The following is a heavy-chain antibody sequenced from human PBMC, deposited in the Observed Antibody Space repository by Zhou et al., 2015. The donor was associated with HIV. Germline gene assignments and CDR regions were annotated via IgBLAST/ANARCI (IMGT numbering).Heavy chain of an antibody. Sequence: QVQLVESGGGVVQPGRSLRLSCAASGFTFSSYAMHWVRQAPGEGLEWVAVISYDGSNKFYADSVKGRFTISRDNSKNTLYLQINSLRAADTAVYYCARDLFPGAILYYFDYWGQGTLVSVSS. J-gene: IGHJ4*02. CDR1: GFTFSSYA. D-gene: IGHD2-2*01. CDR2: ISYDGSNK. CDR3: ARDLFPGAILYYFDY. V-gene: IGHV3-30-3*01.